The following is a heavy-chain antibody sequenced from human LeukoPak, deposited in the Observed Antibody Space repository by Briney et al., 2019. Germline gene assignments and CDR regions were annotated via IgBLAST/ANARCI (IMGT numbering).Heavy chain of an antibody. J-gene: IGHJ6*03. CDR2: ISSTRRYI. CDR1: GFNFSSYS. Sequence: GGSLRLSCAASGFNFSSYSMNWVRQAPGKGLEWVSSISSTRRYIYYVDSVKGRFTISRDNAKNSLYLQMNSLRAEDTAVYYCVRALNYDILTGYQTLYYYYYIDVWGKGTTVTVSS. CDR3: VRALNYDILTGYQTLYYYYYIDV. V-gene: IGHV3-21*01. D-gene: IGHD3-9*01.